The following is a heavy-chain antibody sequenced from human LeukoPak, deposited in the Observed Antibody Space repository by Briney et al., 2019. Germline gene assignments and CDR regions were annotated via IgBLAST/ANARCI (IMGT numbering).Heavy chain of an antibody. CDR3: ARNSYGDYGPFDY. V-gene: IGHV3-21*01. J-gene: IGHJ4*02. D-gene: IGHD4-17*01. CDR1: GFTFSSYS. CDR2: ISSSSSYI. Sequence: PGGSLRLSCAASGFTFSSYSRNWVRQAPGKGLEWVSSISSSSSYIYYADSVKGRFTISRDNAKNSLYLQMNSLRAEDTAVYYCARNSYGDYGPFDYWGQGTLVTVSS.